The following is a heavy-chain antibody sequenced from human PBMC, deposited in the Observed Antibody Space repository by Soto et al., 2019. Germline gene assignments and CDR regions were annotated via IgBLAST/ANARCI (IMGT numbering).Heavy chain of an antibody. V-gene: IGHV4-39*01. Sequence: SETVWLTGTVSGGSISSSSYYWGWNRQPPGKGLEWIGSIYYSGSTYYNPSLKSRVTISVDTSKNQFSLKLSSVTAADTAVYYCATYYYVSGNRLTYYCYYGMDVWGQGTTVTVSS. CDR1: GGSISSSSYY. CDR3: ATYYYVSGNRLTYYCYYGMDV. D-gene: IGHD3-10*01. CDR2: IYYSGST. J-gene: IGHJ6*02.